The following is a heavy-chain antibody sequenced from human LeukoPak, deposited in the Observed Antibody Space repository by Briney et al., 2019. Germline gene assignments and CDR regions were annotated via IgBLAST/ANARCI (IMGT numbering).Heavy chain of an antibody. D-gene: IGHD2-2*03. CDR2: ISYDGSNK. CDR1: GFTFSSYG. V-gene: IGHV3-30*18. J-gene: IGHJ4*02. CDR3: AKISPSSTMDIVVVPAASYLDY. Sequence: PGRSLRLSCAASGFTFSSYGRQWVRQAPGKGLEGVAVISYDGSNKYYADSVKGRFTISRDNSKNTLYLQMNSLRAEDTAVYYCAKISPSSTMDIVVVPAASYLDYWGQGTLVTVSS.